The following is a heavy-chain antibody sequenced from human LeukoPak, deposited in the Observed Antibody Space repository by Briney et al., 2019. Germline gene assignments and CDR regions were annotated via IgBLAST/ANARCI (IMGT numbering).Heavy chain of an antibody. CDR3: ARASKQQLVYYY. CDR1: GYTFTGYY. V-gene: IGHV1-18*04. Sequence: ASVKVSCKASGYTFTGYYMHWVRQAPGQGLEWMGWISAYNGNTNYAQKLQGRVTMTTDTSTSTAYMELRSLRSDDTAVYYCARASKQQLVYYYWGQGTLVTFSS. CDR2: ISAYNGNT. D-gene: IGHD6-13*01. J-gene: IGHJ4*02.